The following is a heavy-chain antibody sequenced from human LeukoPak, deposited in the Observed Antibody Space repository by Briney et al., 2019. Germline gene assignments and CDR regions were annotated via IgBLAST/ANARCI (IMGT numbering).Heavy chain of an antibody. D-gene: IGHD3-3*01. V-gene: IGHV1-8*02. CDR1: GYTFTDYY. J-gene: IGHJ6*02. Sequence: ASVKVSCKASGYTFTDYYIHWVRQAPGQGLEWMGWMNPNSGNTGYAQKFQGRVTMTRNTSISTAYMELSSLRSEDTAVYYCARAGVERFLEWLSTYYYGMDVWGQGTTVTVSS. CDR3: ARAGVERFLEWLSTYYYGMDV. CDR2: MNPNSGNT.